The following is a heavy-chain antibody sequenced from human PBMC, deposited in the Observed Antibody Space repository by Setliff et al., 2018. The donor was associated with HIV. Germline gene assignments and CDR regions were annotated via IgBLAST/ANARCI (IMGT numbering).Heavy chain of an antibody. V-gene: IGHV1-69*13. D-gene: IGHD3-10*01. CDR3: AGTSGKVIPYYFDY. CDR1: GGSGGTFSSNT. CDR2: IIPMFGTA. Sequence: SVKVSCKASGGSGGTFSSNTISWVRQAPGQGLEWMGGIIPMFGTANYAQKFQGRVTITADESTSTAYMELSSLRSEDTAVYYCAGTSGKVIPYYFDYWGQGTLVTVSS. J-gene: IGHJ4*02.